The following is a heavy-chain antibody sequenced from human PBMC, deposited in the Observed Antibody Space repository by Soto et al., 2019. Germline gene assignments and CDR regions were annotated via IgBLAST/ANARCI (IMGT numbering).Heavy chain of an antibody. D-gene: IGHD2-8*01. Sequence: QLVESGGRVVQPGGSLSLSCAASGLPFSASGMHWGRQAPGKGLEWLAMIWSDVSKAYYADSVQGRFTISRDNSQHMVFLQIDSLRAEDTAVYYCAIYKGVTLLDTWGHGNMVTVSS. J-gene: IGHJ5*01. V-gene: IGHV3-33*01. CDR3: AIYKGVTLLDT. CDR1: GLPFSASG. CDR2: IWSDVSKA.